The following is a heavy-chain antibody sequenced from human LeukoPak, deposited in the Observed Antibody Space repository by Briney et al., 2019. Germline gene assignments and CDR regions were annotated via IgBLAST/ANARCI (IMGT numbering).Heavy chain of an antibody. CDR2: ISYGGSNK. CDR3: AKDVGASGSCYNY. J-gene: IGHJ4*02. V-gene: IGHV3-30*18. D-gene: IGHD3-10*01. Sequence: PGGSLRLSCAASGFTFSSYGMHWVRQAPGKGLEWVALISYGGSNKYYADSVKGRFTISRDNSKNTLYLQMNSLRAEDTAVYYCAKDVGASGSCYNYWGQGTLVTVSS. CDR1: GFTFSSYG.